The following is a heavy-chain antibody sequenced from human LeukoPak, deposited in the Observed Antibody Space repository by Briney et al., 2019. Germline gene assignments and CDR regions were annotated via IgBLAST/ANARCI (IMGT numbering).Heavy chain of an antibody. CDR1: GGSFSGYY. V-gene: IGHV4-34*01. J-gene: IGHJ6*03. Sequence: PSETLSLTCAVYGGSFSGYYWSWIRQPPGKGLEWIGEINHSGSTNYNPSLKSRVTISVDTSKKQFSLKLSSVTAADTAVYYCARLWFGEVPPLYYYYYMDVWGKGTTVTVSS. CDR2: INHSGST. CDR3: ARLWFGEVPPLYYYYYMDV. D-gene: IGHD3-10*01.